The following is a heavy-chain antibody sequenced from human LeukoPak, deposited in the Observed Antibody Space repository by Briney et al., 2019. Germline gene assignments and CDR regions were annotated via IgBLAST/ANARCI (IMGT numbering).Heavy chain of an antibody. V-gene: IGHV3-21*01. J-gene: IGHJ6*04. D-gene: IGHD3-10*02. CDR3: AELGITMIGGV. Sequence: PGGSLRLSCAASGFTFSSYAMSWVRQAPGKGLEWVSSISSSSSYIYYADSVKGRFTISRDNAKNSLYLQMNSLRAEDTAVYYCAELGITMIGGVWGKGTTVTVSS. CDR2: ISSSSSYI. CDR1: GFTFSSYA.